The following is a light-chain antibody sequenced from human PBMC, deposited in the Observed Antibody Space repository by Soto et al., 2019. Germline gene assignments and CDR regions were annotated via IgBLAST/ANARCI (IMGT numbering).Light chain of an antibody. J-gene: IGKJ1*01. Sequence: EIVLTQSPCTLSLSPGERATLSCRASQSVSSSYLAWYQQKPGQAPRLLFYGASSRATGIPDRFSGSGSGTDFTLTISRLEPEDFAVYYCQQYVSSPWAFGQGTKVDIK. CDR3: QQYVSSPWA. V-gene: IGKV3-20*01. CDR2: GAS. CDR1: QSVSSSY.